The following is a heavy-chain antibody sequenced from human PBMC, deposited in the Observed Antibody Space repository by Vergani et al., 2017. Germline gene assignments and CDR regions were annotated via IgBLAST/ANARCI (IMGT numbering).Heavy chain of an antibody. D-gene: IGHD1-20*01. J-gene: IGHJ5*02. CDR3: AREDNWRNWFDP. CDR2: INPNSGGP. Sequence: QVQLVQSGAEVKKPGASVKVSCKASGYTFTGYYMHWVRQAPGQGLEWMGWINPNSGGPNYAQQFQGRVTMTRDTSIRTACMELSRLRSDDTAVYYGAREDNWRNWFDPWGQGTLVTVSS. V-gene: IGHV1-2*02. CDR1: GYTFTGYY.